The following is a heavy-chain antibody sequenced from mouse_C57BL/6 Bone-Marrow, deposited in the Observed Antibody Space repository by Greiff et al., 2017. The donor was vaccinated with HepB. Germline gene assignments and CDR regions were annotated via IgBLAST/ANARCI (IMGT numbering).Heavy chain of an antibody. CDR2: ISSGSSTI. D-gene: IGHD1-1*02. CDR1: GFTFSDYG. Sequence: EVQGVESGGGLVKPGGSLKLSCAASGFTFSDYGMHWVRQAPEKGLEWVAYISSGSSTIYYADTVKGRFTISRDNAKNTLFLQMTSLRSEDTAMYYCARPMGGRDYYAMDYWGQGTSVTVSS. J-gene: IGHJ4*01. CDR3: ARPMGGRDYYAMDY. V-gene: IGHV5-17*01.